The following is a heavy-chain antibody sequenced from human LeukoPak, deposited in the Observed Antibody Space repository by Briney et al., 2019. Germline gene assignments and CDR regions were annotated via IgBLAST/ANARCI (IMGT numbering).Heavy chain of an antibody. V-gene: IGHV1-2*02. Sequence: GASVKVSCKASGYTFTGYYMHWVRQAPGQGLEWMGWINPNSGGTNYAQKFQGRVTMTRDTSISTAYMELSRLRSDDTAVYYCARGDYGSGSPYYYYYMDVWGKGTTVTISS. J-gene: IGHJ6*03. CDR3: ARGDYGSGSPYYYYYMDV. CDR2: INPNSGGT. CDR1: GYTFTGYY. D-gene: IGHD3-10*01.